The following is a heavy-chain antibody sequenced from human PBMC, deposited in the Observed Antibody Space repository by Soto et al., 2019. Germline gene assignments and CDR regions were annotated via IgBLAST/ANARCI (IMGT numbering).Heavy chain of an antibody. V-gene: IGHV1-18*01. Sequence: QLMQSGAEVKKPGASVKVSCESSGYTFSSYGISWVRQAPGQGLEWMGWINNNSGNTKYAQRRQGRVTMTTDTSTSTAYMEVSSLTYDDTAVYYCARTYYYGSGTYYRFDPWGQGTLVTVSS. CDR3: ARTYYYGSGTYYRFDP. J-gene: IGHJ5*02. CDR2: INNNSGNT. D-gene: IGHD3-10*01. CDR1: GYTFSSYG.